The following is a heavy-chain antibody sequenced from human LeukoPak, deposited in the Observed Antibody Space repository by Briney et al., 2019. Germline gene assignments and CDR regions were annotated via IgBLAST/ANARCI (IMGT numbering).Heavy chain of an antibody. CDR2: ISAYNGNT. CDR1: GYTFTSYG. CDR3: ARHYCSSTSCPDVFDP. V-gene: IGHV1-18*01. D-gene: IGHD2-2*01. J-gene: IGHJ5*02. Sequence: ASVKVSCKASGYTFTSYGISWVRQAPGQGLEWMGWISAYNGNTNYAQKLQGRVTMTTDTSTSTAYMELRSLRSDDTAVYYCARHYCSSTSCPDVFDPWGQGTRVTVSS.